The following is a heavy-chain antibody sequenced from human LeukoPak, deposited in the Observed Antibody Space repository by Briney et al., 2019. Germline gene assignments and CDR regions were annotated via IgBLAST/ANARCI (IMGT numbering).Heavy chain of an antibody. D-gene: IGHD3-16*02. CDR1: GYTFTSYY. CDR2: INPSGGST. Sequence: EASVKVSCKASGYTFTSYYMHWVRQAPGQGLEWMGIINPSGGSTSYAQKFQGRVTMTRDTSISTAYMELSRLRSDDTAVYYCARGTYVWGSYRTPNWFDPWGQGTLVTVSS. V-gene: IGHV1-46*01. CDR3: ARGTYVWGSYRTPNWFDP. J-gene: IGHJ5*02.